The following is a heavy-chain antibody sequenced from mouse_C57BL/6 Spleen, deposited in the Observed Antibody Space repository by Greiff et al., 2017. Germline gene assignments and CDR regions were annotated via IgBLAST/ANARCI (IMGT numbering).Heavy chain of an antibody. V-gene: IGHV3-6*01. J-gene: IGHJ2*01. CDR3: ARQTGTYFDY. CDR1: GYSITSGYY. Sequence: VQLKESGPGLVKPSQSLSLTCSVTGYSITSGYYWNCIRQFPGNKLEWMGYISYDGSNNYNPSLKNRISITRDTSKNQFFLKLNSVTTEDTATYYCARQTGTYFDYWGQGTTLTVSS. CDR2: ISYDGSN. D-gene: IGHD4-1*01.